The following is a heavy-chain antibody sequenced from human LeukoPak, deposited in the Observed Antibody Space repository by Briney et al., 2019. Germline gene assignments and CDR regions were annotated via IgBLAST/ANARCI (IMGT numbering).Heavy chain of an antibody. J-gene: IGHJ5*02. CDR2: ISSSGSTI. V-gene: IGHV3-11*01. CDR1: GGSINSSSYY. CDR3: ARDFIVVVPAAANWFDP. Sequence: LSLTCTVSGGSINSSSYYWGWIRQAPGKGLEWVSYISSSGSTIYYADSVKGRFTISRDNAKNSLYLQMNSLRAEDTAVYYCARDFIVVVPAAANWFDPWGQGTLVTVSS. D-gene: IGHD2-2*01.